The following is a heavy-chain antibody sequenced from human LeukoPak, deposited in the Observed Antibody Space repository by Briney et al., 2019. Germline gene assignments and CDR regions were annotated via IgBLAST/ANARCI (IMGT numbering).Heavy chain of an antibody. D-gene: IGHD6-13*01. CDR1: GFTFSDYY. Sequence: GGSLRLSCAASGFTFSDYYMSWIRQAPGKGLEWVSYISSSGNIKYYADSVKGRFTISRDNAKNSLYLQMNSLRAEDTAVYYCARAPFSSSWLLDYWGQGTLVTVSS. CDR3: ARAPFSSSWLLDY. J-gene: IGHJ4*02. V-gene: IGHV3-11*01. CDR2: ISSSGNIK.